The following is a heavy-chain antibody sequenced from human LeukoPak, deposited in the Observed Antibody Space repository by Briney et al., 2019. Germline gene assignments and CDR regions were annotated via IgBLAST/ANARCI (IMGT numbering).Heavy chain of an antibody. D-gene: IGHD5-12*01. CDR2: ISGNGDDT. Sequence: PGGSLRLSCAVSGSTFSSYGMTWVRQAPGKGLEWVSTISGNGDDTYYADSVEGRFTISRDNSENTLYLQMNSLRAEDTAIYFCAKDDAPARWLRSPQLLDHWGQGTLVTVSS. CDR1: GSTFSSYG. CDR3: AKDDAPARWLRSPQLLDH. V-gene: IGHV3-23*01. J-gene: IGHJ4*02.